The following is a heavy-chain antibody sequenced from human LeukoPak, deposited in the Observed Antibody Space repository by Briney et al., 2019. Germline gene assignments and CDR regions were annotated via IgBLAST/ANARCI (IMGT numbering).Heavy chain of an antibody. CDR3: ARVVVVPATIDY. D-gene: IGHD2-2*01. CDR1: GYTFTGYY. Sequence: ASVKVSCKASGYTFTGYYMHWVRQAPGQGLEWMGWINPNSGGTNYAQKFQGRVTITRDTSTSTAYMELSRLRSDDTAVYYCARVVVVPATIDYWGQGTLVTVSS. J-gene: IGHJ4*02. CDR2: INPNSGGT. V-gene: IGHV1-2*02.